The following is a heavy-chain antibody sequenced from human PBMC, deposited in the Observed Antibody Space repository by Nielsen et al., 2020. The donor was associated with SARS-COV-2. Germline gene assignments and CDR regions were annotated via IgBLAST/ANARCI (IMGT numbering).Heavy chain of an antibody. J-gene: IGHJ4*02. Sequence: GESLKISCAASGFPFSDHAMHWVRQAPGKGLEWVAFISSGGSNFYYAHSVKGRFTISRDNSNNTVYLQMNSLRAEDTAVYYCARDDGDGSGSYYLYYFDYWGQGTLVTVSS. CDR2: ISSGGSNF. CDR1: GFPFSDHA. D-gene: IGHD3-10*01. CDR3: ARDDGDGSGSYYLYYFDY. V-gene: IGHV3-30-3*01.